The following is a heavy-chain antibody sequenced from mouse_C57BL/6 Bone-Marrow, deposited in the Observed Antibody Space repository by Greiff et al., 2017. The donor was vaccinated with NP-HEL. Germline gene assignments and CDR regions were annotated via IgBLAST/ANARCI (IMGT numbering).Heavy chain of an antibody. CDR2: INPSTGGT. V-gene: IGHV1-42*01. CDR1: GYSFTGYY. J-gene: IGHJ2*01. D-gene: IGHD1-1*01. Sequence: EVQLQQSGPELVKPGASVKISCKASGYSFTGYYMNWVKQSPEKSLEWIGEINPSTGGTNYNQKFKAKATLTVDKSSSTAYMQLKSLTSEDSAVDYCVFPYYNDSSLDYWGQGTTLTVSS. CDR3: VFPYYNDSSLDY.